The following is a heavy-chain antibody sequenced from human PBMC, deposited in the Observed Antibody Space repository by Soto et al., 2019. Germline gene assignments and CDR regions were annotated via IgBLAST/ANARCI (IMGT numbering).Heavy chain of an antibody. CDR3: AKGGYTVLLWFGELSGYFDY. CDR1: GFTFDDYA. D-gene: IGHD3-10*01. Sequence: GGSLRLSCAASGFTFDDYAMHWVRQAPGKGLEWVSGISWNSGSIGYADSVKGRFTISRDNAKNSLYLQMNSLRAEDTALYYCAKGGYTVLLWFGELSGYFDYWGQGTLVTVSS. J-gene: IGHJ4*02. CDR2: ISWNSGSI. V-gene: IGHV3-9*01.